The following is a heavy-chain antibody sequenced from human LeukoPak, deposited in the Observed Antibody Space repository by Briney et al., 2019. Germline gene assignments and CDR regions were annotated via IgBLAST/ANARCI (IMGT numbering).Heavy chain of an antibody. Sequence: PSETLSLTCTVSGGSISSYYWSWIRQPPGKGLEWIGYIYYSGSTNYNPSLKSRVTISVDTSKNQFSLKLSSVTAADTAVYYCARDLPEYSGSYGIAFDIWGQGTMVTVSS. CDR2: IYYSGST. V-gene: IGHV4-59*01. J-gene: IGHJ3*02. CDR3: ARDLPEYSGSYGIAFDI. CDR1: GGSISSYY. D-gene: IGHD1-26*01.